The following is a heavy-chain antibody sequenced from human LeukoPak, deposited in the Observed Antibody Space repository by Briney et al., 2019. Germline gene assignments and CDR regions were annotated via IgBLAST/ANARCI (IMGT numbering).Heavy chain of an antibody. CDR1: GYTFTNYD. J-gene: IGHJ5*02. CDR2: MNPNSGNT. D-gene: IGHD3-10*01. CDR3: ARKYYYGSGSYSRFDP. Sequence: ASVKVSCKASGYTFTNYDLTWVRQATGQGLEWMGWMNPNSGNTGYAQKFQGRVTMTRNTSISTAYMELSSLRSEDTAVYYCARKYYYGSGSYSRFDPWGQGTLVTVSS. V-gene: IGHV1-8*01.